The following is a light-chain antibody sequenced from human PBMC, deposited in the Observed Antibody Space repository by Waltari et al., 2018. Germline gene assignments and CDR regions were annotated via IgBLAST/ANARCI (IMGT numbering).Light chain of an antibody. Sequence: DIQMTQSPSSLSASVGDRVTITCQASQSISSNLNWYQQKPGKAPKLLIYAASSLQSGVPSRFSGSGSGTDFTLTISSLQPEDFATYYCQQSYSTPQTFGQGTKVEIK. CDR2: AAS. CDR3: QQSYSTPQT. CDR1: QSISSN. V-gene: IGKV1-39*01. J-gene: IGKJ1*01.